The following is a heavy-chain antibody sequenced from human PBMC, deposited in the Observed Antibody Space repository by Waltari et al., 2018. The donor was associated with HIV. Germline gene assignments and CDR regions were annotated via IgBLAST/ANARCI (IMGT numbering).Heavy chain of an antibody. CDR2: VSFDSSDF. Sequence: LVESGGDVVQPGRSLGLSCSSAGFTFTNDGMHWVRQTPGKGLEWVAFVSFDSSDFYYADSVKGRFTVSRDNSKNTLFLQMDSLKSEDTALYYCARAPTTSLSLIQGFWGQGTLVTVSS. V-gene: IGHV3-30*03. CDR1: GFTFTNDG. J-gene: IGHJ4*02. CDR3: ARAPTTSLSLIQGF. D-gene: IGHD5-18*01.